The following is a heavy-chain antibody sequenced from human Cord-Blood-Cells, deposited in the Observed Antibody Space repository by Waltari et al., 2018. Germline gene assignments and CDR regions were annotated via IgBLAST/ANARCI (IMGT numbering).Heavy chain of an antibody. CDR1: GLPCSGSE. J-gene: IGHJ4*02. V-gene: IGHV3-48*03. D-gene: IGHD1-26*01. CDR3: ARVASRELGDFDY. Sequence: EVQLVESGGGLVQPGGSLRRPWAASGLPCSGSEPNWGHPAPGKVLELFSYISSSCYTIYYADSVKGRFTISRDNAKNSLYLQMNSLRAEDTAVYYCARVASRELGDFDYWGQGTLVTVSS. CDR2: ISSSCYTI.